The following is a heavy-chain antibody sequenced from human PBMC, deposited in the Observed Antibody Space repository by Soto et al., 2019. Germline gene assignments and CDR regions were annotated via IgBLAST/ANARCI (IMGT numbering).Heavy chain of an antibody. CDR2: ISYDGSNK. CDR1: GFTFSIYG. J-gene: IGHJ4*02. V-gene: IGHV3-30*18. Sequence: PGGSLRLSCAASGFTFSIYGMHLVRQSPGKGLEWVAVISYDGSNKYYADSVKGRFTISRDNSKNTLYLQMNSLRAEDTAVYYCAKDSPRVVGNAIHTHWGQGTLVTVSS. CDR3: AKDSPRVVGNAIHTH. D-gene: IGHD2-21*01.